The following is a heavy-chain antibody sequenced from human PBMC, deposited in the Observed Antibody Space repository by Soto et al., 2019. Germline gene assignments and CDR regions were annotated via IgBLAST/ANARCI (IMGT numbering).Heavy chain of an antibody. CDR2: INAGNGNT. CDR3: ARVGGSARDYYYYYGMDV. D-gene: IGHD6-6*01. J-gene: IGHJ6*02. V-gene: IGHV1-3*01. CDR1: GYTFTSYA. Sequence: ASVKVSCKASGYTFTSYAMHWVRQAPGQRLEWMGWINAGNGNTKYSQKFQGRVTITRDTSASTAYMELSSLRSEGTAVYYCARVGGSARDYYYYYGMDVWGQGTTVTVSS.